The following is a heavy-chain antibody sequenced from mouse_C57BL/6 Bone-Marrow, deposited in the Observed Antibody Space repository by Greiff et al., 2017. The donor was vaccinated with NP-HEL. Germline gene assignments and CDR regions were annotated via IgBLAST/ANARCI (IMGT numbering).Heavy chain of an antibody. CDR2: IYPRSGNT. Sequence: QVQLKESGAELARPGASVKLSCKASGYTFTSYGISWVKQRTGQGLEWIGEIYPRSGNTYYNEKFKGKAILTADKSSSTAYMELRSLTSEDSAVYFCARAGGLLRPDYWGQGTTLTVSS. J-gene: IGHJ2*01. V-gene: IGHV1-81*01. D-gene: IGHD1-2*01. CDR3: ARAGGLLRPDY. CDR1: GYTFTSYG.